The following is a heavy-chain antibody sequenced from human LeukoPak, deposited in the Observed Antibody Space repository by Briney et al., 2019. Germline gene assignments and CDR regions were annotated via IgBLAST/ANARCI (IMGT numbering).Heavy chain of an antibody. CDR1: GFTFSDHW. CDR3: ARAVYLADY. Sequence: GGSLRLSCAASGFTFSDHWMSWVRQAPGKGLEWVANIRQDGSTKFYADSVKGRFTISRDNAKNSVFLQMDNLTPDDTAVYYCARAVYLADYWGEGTLVTVSS. CDR2: IRQDGSTK. V-gene: IGHV3-7*01. D-gene: IGHD2/OR15-2a*01. J-gene: IGHJ4*02.